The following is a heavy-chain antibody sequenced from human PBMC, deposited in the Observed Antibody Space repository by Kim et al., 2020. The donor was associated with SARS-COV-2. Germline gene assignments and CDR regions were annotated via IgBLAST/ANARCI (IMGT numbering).Heavy chain of an antibody. D-gene: IGHD6-19*01. CDR3: ARFGSDWSLSS. V-gene: IGHV3-74*01. J-gene: IGHJ4*02. CDR1: GFTFSSDW. CDR2: INTDGSFT. Sequence: GGSLRFSCAGSGFTFSSDWMHWVRQAPGKGLEWISRINTDGSFTTNADSVKGRFTISRDNAKNTLYLQMNSLRAEDTAVYYCARFGSDWSLSSWGQGTLVTVSS.